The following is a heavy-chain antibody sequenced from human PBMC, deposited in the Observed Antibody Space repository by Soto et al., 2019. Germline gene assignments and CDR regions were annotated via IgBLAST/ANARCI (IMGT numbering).Heavy chain of an antibody. J-gene: IGHJ5*02. CDR3: AKDHSGSFSGWFHP. CDR1: GFTFSSYA. CDR2: ISGSGGST. Sequence: GGSLRLSCAASGFTFSSYAMSWVRQAPGKGLEWVSAISGSGGSTYYADSVKGRYTISRDNSKNTLYLQMNSLRAEDTAVYYCAKDHSGSFSGWFHPWGQGTLVTVPQ. V-gene: IGHV3-23*01. D-gene: IGHD1-26*01.